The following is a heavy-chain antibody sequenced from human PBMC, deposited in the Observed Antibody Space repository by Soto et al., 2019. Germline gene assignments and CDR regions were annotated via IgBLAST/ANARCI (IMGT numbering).Heavy chain of an antibody. V-gene: IGHV3-9*01. Sequence: QLVESGGGVVQPGGSLRLSCAASGFTFEDYSMHWVRQVPGKGLEWVSGISWNISAIGYADAVKGRFTISRNNAKNSLYLQMDSLRAGDTALYYCAKGFSRYFDSWGQGVLVTVSA. J-gene: IGHJ4*02. CDR2: ISWNISAI. CDR1: GFTFEDYS. CDR3: AKGFSRYFDS. D-gene: IGHD2-2*01.